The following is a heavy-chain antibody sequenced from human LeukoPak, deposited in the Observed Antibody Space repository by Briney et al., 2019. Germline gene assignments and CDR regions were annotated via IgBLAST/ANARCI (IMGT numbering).Heavy chain of an antibody. CDR1: GFTFSSYA. Sequence: PGGSLRLSCAASGFTFSSYAMSWVRQAPGKGLEWVSAISGSGGSTYYADSVKGRFTISRDNAKNSLYLQMNSLRAEDTAVHYCAELGITMIGGVWGKGTTVTISS. D-gene: IGHD3-10*02. CDR2: ISGSGGST. V-gene: IGHV3-23*01. J-gene: IGHJ6*04. CDR3: AELGITMIGGV.